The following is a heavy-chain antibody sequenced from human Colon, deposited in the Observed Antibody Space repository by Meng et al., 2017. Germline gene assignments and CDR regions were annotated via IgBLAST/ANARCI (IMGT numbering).Heavy chain of an antibody. CDR3: AKVRGVYGDPYDY. V-gene: IGHV3-23*01. CDR2: ISGRGSGT. J-gene: IGHJ4*02. Sequence: GGSLRLSCAASGFTFSSYGMSWVRQAPGKGLEWVSIISGRGSGTYYADSVKGRFTISRDDSKNTLYLQMNSLRAEDTAVYYCAKVRGVYGDPYDYWGPGTLVTVSS. CDR1: GFTFSSYG. D-gene: IGHD4-17*01.